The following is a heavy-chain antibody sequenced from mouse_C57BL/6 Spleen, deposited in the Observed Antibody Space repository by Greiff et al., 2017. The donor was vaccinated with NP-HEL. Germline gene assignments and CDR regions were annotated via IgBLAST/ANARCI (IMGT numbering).Heavy chain of an antibody. CDR1: GYTFTSYW. CDR2: IHPNSGST. J-gene: IGHJ4*01. D-gene: IGHD2-3*01. Sequence: QVQLQQSGAELVMPGASVKLSCKASGYTFTSYWMHWVKQRPGQGLEWIGMIHPNSGSTNYNEKFKSKATLTVDKSSSTAYMQLSSLTSEDSAVYYCARGGYDGGMDYWGQGTSVTVSS. CDR3: ARGGYDGGMDY. V-gene: IGHV1-64*01.